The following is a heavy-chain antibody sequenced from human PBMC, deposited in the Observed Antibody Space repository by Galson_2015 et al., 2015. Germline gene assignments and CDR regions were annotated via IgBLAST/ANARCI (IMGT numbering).Heavy chain of an antibody. J-gene: IGHJ6*02. D-gene: IGHD2-2*01. CDR1: GFIVSSNY. CDR3: ARARASLCYQAPYYYYGMDV. V-gene: IGHV3-66*03. CDR2: ISRCVSP. Sequence: SLRLSCAASGFIVSSNYMSWVRQAPGPGLEWFSVISRCVSPYSAASVQGRFPISRANSKHTLYLPMNSLRADETAVYYCARARASLCYQAPYYYYGMDVWGQGTTVPVSS.